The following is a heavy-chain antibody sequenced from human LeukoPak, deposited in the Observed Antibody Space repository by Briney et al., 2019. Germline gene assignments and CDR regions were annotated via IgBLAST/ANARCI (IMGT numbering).Heavy chain of an antibody. CDR3: ARRFPRVNPEYYYDSSGYYLDY. D-gene: IGHD3-22*01. J-gene: IGHJ4*02. CDR1: GGSVSSGSYY. Sequence: SETLSLTCTVSGGSVSSGSYYWSWIRQPPGKGLEWIGYIYYSGSTNYNPSLKSRVTISVDTSKNQFSLKVRSVTAADTAVYYCARRFPRVNPEYYYDSSGYYLDYWGQGTLVTVSS. CDR2: IYYSGST. V-gene: IGHV4-61*01.